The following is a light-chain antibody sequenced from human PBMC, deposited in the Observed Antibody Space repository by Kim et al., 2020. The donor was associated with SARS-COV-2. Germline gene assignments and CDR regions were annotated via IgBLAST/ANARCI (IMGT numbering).Light chain of an antibody. CDR2: SNN. CDR1: SPNIGRYN. V-gene: IGLV1-44*01. CDR3: AAWDDSLNGPV. J-gene: IGLJ3*02. Sequence: GARVTISWSGSSPNIGRYNCNLYQQLPGTAPKLLIYSNNQRPAGVPDRFSGSKSGTSASLAISGLQSEDEADYYCAAWDDSLNGPVFGGGTKLTVL.